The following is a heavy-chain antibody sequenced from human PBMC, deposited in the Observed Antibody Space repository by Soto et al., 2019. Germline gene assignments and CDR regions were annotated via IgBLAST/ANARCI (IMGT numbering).Heavy chain of an antibody. D-gene: IGHD2-8*02. CDR3: ARNTANTGYFEY. J-gene: IGHJ4*02. CDR1: GYTFTSYD. Sequence: GASVKVSCKASGYTFTSYDINWVRQAPGQGLEWLGWMNPNTGNTGYAQKFQGRLILTRDTSISTAYMELSSLTSEDTAEYYCARNTANTGYFEYWGQGAMVTVSS. CDR2: MNPNTGNT. V-gene: IGHV1-8*01.